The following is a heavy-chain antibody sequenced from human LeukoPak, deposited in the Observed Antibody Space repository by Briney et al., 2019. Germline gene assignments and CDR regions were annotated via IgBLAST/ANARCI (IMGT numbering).Heavy chain of an antibody. CDR2: IIPIFGTA. V-gene: IGHV1-69*05. Sequence: SVKVSCKASGGTFSSYAISWVRQAPGQGLEWMGGIIPIFGTANYAQKFRGRVTMTRDTSISTAYMELSRLRSDDTAVYYCARVGGYSYGSKNDAFDIWGQGTMVTVSS. D-gene: IGHD5-18*01. CDR1: GGTFSSYA. J-gene: IGHJ3*02. CDR3: ARVGGYSYGSKNDAFDI.